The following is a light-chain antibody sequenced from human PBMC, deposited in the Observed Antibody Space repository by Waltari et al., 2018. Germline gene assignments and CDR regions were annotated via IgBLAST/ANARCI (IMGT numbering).Light chain of an antibody. CDR1: PSDVGAYNY. CDR3: SSYTSSSSS. CDR2: DVS. Sequence: QSALTQPASVSGSPGQSITISCTGPPSDVGAYNYLSWYQQHPGKAPKPMIFDVSQRPSGVSSRFSGSKSGNTASLTISGLQAEDEADYYCSSYTSSSSSFGGGTKVTVL. V-gene: IGLV2-14*03. J-gene: IGLJ3*02.